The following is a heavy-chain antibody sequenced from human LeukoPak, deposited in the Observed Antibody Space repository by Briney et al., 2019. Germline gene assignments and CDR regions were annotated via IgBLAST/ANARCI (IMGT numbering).Heavy chain of an antibody. Sequence: KPGESLKISCKGSGYSFTSYWIGWVRQMPGKGLEWMGIIYPGDSDTRYSPSFQGQVTISADKSISTAYLQWSSLKASDTAMYYCARLELYYYCSGSYTPPDYWGRGTLVTVSS. J-gene: IGHJ4*02. CDR1: GYSFTSYW. D-gene: IGHD3-10*01. V-gene: IGHV5-51*03. CDR2: IYPGDSDT. CDR3: ARLELYYYCSGSYTPPDY.